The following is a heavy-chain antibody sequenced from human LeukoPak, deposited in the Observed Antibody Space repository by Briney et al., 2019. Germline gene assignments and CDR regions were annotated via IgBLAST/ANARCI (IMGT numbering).Heavy chain of an antibody. CDR3: ARVSGSYYVDYYYYMDV. V-gene: IGHV4-59*01. D-gene: IGHD1-26*01. CDR2: IYYSGST. J-gene: IGHJ6*03. Sequence: SETLSLTCTVSGGSISSYYWSWLRQPPGKGLEWIGYIYYSGSTNYNPSLKSRVTISVDTSKNQFSLKLSSVTAADTAVYYCARVSGSYYVDYYYYMDVWGKGTTVTVSS. CDR1: GGSISSYY.